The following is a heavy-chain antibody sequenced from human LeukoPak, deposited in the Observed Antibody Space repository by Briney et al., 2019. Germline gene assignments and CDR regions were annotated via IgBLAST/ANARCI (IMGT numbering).Heavy chain of an antibody. CDR2: INPNSGGT. CDR3: ARGVSSSWYLDNWFDP. V-gene: IGHV1-2*02. J-gene: IGHJ5*02. Sequence: ASVKVSCKASGYTFTGYYMHWVRQAPGQGLLWMGWINPNSGGTNYAQKFQRRVTMTRDTSITTAYMELSRLRSDDTAMYFCARGVSSSWYLDNWFDPWGQGTLVTVSS. D-gene: IGHD6-13*01. CDR1: GYTFTGYY.